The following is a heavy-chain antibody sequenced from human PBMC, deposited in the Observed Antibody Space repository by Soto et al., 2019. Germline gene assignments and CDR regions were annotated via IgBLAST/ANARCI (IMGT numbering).Heavy chain of an antibody. CDR1: GFSLTTKGVG. CDR3: AHSDWKYWVN. D-gene: IGHD1-7*01. V-gene: IGHV2-5*02. J-gene: IGHJ4*02. Sequence: QITLKESGPSVLRPTETLTLTCTFSGFSLTTKGVGVGWIRQPPGKTLEWLAVIYWDDDKRYNPFLQNRLTVTKDTSRNQVVLRMTNMDLVDTATYFCAHSDWKYWVNWGQGSLIIVSS. CDR2: IYWDDDK.